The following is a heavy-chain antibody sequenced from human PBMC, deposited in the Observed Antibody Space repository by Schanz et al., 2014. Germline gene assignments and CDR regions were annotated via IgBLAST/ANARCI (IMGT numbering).Heavy chain of an antibody. CDR2: ISNDGSIK. J-gene: IGHJ4*02. D-gene: IGHD1-1*01. CDR1: GFTFSSYA. Sequence: QVQLVESGGGLVKPGGSLRLSCAASGFTFSSYAMHWVRQAPGKGLEWVALISNDGSIKYYADSVKGRFTVSRDSGQNSLYLQMNSLRAGDTAVYYCARGTDWNLHYWGQGALVTVSS. CDR3: ARGTDWNLHY. V-gene: IGHV3-30*14.